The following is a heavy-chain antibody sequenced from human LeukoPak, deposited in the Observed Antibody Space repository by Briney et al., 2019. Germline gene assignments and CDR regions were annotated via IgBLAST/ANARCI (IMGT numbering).Heavy chain of an antibody. CDR1: GYTFTSYY. CDR2: TNPSVGST. Sequence: SVKGSCRASGYTFTSYYIHWVRQAPKQLLEWKGITNPSVGSTSYAQKFQGRVTLTRDTSTSTVYMELSSLRSEDTAVYYCARGLLDIVALEIDSWGQGTLVTASS. CDR3: ARGLLDIVALEIDS. D-gene: IGHD5-12*01. V-gene: IGHV1-46*01. J-gene: IGHJ4*02.